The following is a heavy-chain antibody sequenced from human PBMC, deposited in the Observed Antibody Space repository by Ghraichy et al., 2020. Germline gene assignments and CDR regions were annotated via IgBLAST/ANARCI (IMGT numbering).Heavy chain of an antibody. J-gene: IGHJ5*02. V-gene: IGHV4-59*01. CDR3: ARALGAGWFDP. Sequence: SETLSLTCTVSGGSISSYYWSWIRQPPGKGLEWIGYIYYSGSTNYNPSLKSRVTISVDTSKNQFSLKLSSVTAADTAVYYCARALGAGWFDPWGQGTLVTVSS. CDR2: IYYSGST. D-gene: IGHD1-26*01. CDR1: GGSISSYY.